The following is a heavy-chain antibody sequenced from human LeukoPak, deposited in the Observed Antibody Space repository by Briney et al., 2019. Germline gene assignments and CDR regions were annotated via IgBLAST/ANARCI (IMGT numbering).Heavy chain of an antibody. CDR1: GGSISSGDYY. Sequence: PSETLSLTCTVSGGSISSGDYYWSWIRQPPGKGLEWIGYIYYSGSTYYNPSLKSRVTISVDTSKNQFSLKLSSVTAADTAVYYCARAIGCYPFDYWGQGTLVTVSS. J-gene: IGHJ4*02. D-gene: IGHD3-3*01. CDR2: IYYSGST. CDR3: ARAIGCYPFDY. V-gene: IGHV4-30-4*08.